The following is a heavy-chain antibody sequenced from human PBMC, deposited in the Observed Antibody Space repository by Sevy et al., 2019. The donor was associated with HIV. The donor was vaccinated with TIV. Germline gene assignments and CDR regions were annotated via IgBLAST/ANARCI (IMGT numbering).Heavy chain of an antibody. D-gene: IGHD2-15*01. CDR2: ISYDGSDK. CDR3: ARGPGVVAVAALNWFDP. V-gene: IGHV3-30*04. J-gene: IGHJ5*02. Sequence: GGSLRLSCAASGLTFSSYAMHWVRQAPGKGLEWVAVISYDGSDKYFADSVKGRFTISRDNSKNTLFLQMNSLRTEDTAVYYCARGPGVVAVAALNWFDPWGRGTLVTVSS. CDR1: GLTFSSYA.